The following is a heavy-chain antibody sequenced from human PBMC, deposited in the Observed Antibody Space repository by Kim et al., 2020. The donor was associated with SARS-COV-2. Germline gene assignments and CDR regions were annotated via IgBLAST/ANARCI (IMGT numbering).Heavy chain of an antibody. CDR2: IYYSGST. Sequence: SETLSLTSTVSGGSISNYYWSWIRQPPGKGLEWIGYIYYSGSTNYNPSLKSRVTISVDTSNNQVSLTLSSVTAADTAVYYCARGRWELPYWGQGTLVTVS. CDR3: ARGRWELPY. D-gene: IGHD1-26*01. V-gene: IGHV4-59*01. J-gene: IGHJ4*02. CDR1: GGSISNYY.